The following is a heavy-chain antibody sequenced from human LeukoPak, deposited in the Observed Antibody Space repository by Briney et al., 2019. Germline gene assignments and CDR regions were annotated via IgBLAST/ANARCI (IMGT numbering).Heavy chain of an antibody. D-gene: IGHD3-3*01. CDR1: GYTFTSYD. CDR3: AGVRYDFWSGYYRRHYFDY. V-gene: IGHV1-8*01. J-gene: IGHJ4*02. CDR2: MNPNSGNT. Sequence: ASVKVSCKASGYTFTSYDINWVRQATGQGLEWMGWMNPNSGNTGYAQKLQGRVTMTRNTSISTAYMELSSLRSEDTAVYYCAGVRYDFWSGYYRRHYFDYWGQGTLVTVSS.